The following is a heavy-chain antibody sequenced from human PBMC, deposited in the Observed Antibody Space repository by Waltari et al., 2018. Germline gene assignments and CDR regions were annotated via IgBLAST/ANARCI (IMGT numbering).Heavy chain of an antibody. Sequence: QVQLVQSGAEVKKPGSSVKVSCKASGGTFSSYAISWVRQAPGQGLEWMGGIIPIFGTANYEQKVQGRVTITADEATSTAYMELSSLRSEDTAVYYCARGPDYYDSSGDPFDYWGQGTLVTVSS. CDR2: IIPIFGTA. D-gene: IGHD3-22*01. CDR3: ARGPDYYDSSGDPFDY. V-gene: IGHV1-69*13. J-gene: IGHJ4*02. CDR1: GGTFSSYA.